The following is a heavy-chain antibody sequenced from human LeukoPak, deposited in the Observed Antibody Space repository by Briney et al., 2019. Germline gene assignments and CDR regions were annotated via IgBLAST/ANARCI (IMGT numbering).Heavy chain of an antibody. J-gene: IGHJ1*01. CDR3: ARVELGTTVTF. V-gene: IGHV3-48*04. CDR2: ISSGSSAI. CDR1: GFTFSSYS. D-gene: IGHD4-17*01. Sequence: GGSLRLSCAASGFTFSSYSMNWVRQAPGKGLERVSYISSGSSAINHADSVRGRFTISRDNAKNSLYLQMNSLRAEDTAVYYCARVELGTTVTFWGQGTLVTVSS.